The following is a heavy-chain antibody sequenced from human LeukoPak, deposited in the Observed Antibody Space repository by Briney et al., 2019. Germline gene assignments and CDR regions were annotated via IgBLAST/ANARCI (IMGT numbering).Heavy chain of an antibody. CDR2: IYSGSST. Sequence: GGSLRLSCAASGFTVSSNYMSWVRQAPGKGLEWVSVIYSGSSTYYADSVKGRFTISRDNSKNTLYLQMNSLRAEDTAVYYCARAEKKYYYYGMDVWGQGTTVTVSS. J-gene: IGHJ6*02. V-gene: IGHV3-53*01. CDR3: ARAEKKYYYYGMDV. CDR1: GFTVSSNY.